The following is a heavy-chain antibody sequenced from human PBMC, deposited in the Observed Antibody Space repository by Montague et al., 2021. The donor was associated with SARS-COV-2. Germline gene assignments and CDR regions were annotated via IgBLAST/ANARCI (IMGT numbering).Heavy chain of an antibody. CDR2: ISNGGRT. J-gene: IGHJ4*02. Sequence: SETLSLTCSVSGGSFDSDNFFWGWIRQPPGKRLEWIGVISNGGRTFDNPFLKSRVTISVHTSRNQLSLNVKSVTAADTAVYYCARHRRYDVVTYYPDFWGQGILVTVSS. D-gene: IGHD3-9*01. V-gene: IGHV4-39*01. CDR1: GGSFDSDNFF. CDR3: ARHRRYDVVTYYPDF.